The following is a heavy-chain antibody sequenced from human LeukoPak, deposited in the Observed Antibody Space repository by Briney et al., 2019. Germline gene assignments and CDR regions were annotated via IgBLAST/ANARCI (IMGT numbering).Heavy chain of an antibody. CDR3: ARDRWRYGVPVDY. CDR1: GYTFTSYG. Sequence: ASVKVSCKASGYTFTSYGISWVRQTPGQGLEWMGWISGYNGNTNYAQKFQGRVTMTTDTSTSTAYMELRSLRSDDTAMFFCARDRWRYGVPVDYWGQGTLVTVSS. D-gene: IGHD5/OR15-5a*01. J-gene: IGHJ4*02. V-gene: IGHV1-18*01. CDR2: ISGYNGNT.